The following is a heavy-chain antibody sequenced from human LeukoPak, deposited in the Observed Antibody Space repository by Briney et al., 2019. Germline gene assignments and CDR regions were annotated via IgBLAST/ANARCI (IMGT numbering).Heavy chain of an antibody. CDR2: IYYSGST. CDR1: GGSIGSSSYY. J-gene: IGHJ6*03. V-gene: IGHV4-39*01. D-gene: IGHD2-2*01. Sequence: PSETLSLTCTLSGGSIGSSSYYWGWLRQPPGKGLEWIARIYYSGSTYYNPSLKSRVTISVDTSKNQFSLKLSSVTASDTAVYYCRKYQLLSLFRGHDSYSYYIDVWGKGTTVTV. CDR3: RKYQLLSLFRGHDSYSYYIDV.